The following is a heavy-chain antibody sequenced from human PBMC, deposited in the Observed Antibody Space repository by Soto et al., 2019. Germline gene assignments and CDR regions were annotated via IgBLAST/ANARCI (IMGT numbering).Heavy chain of an antibody. CDR1: GFTFSSYS. Sequence: GGSLRLSCAASGFTFSSYSMNWVRQAPGKGLEWVSSISSSSSYIYYADSVKDRFTISRDNAKNSLYLQMNSLRAEDTAVYYCARSPRPIYDSSGYYTLYFDYWGQGTLVTVSS. D-gene: IGHD3-22*01. V-gene: IGHV3-21*01. CDR2: ISSSSSYI. CDR3: ARSPRPIYDSSGYYTLYFDY. J-gene: IGHJ4*02.